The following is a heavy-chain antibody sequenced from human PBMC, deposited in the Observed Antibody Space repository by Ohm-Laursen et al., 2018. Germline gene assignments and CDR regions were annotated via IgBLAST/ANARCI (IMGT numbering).Heavy chain of an antibody. J-gene: IGHJ4*02. D-gene: IGHD4-17*01. CDR2: ISGSGGST. CDR1: GFTFTNYA. V-gene: IGHV3-23*01. Sequence: SLRLSCAASGFTFTNYAMNWVRQAPGKGLEWVSAISGSGGSTYYADSVKGRLTISRDNAKNSLYLQMSGLRGEDTAVYYCARGAPFYGGFDYWGQGTLVTVSS. CDR3: ARGAPFYGGFDY.